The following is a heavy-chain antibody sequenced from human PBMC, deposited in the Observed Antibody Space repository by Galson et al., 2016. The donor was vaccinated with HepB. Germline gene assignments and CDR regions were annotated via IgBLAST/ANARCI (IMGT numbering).Heavy chain of an antibody. J-gene: IGHJ4*02. Sequence: SLRLSCAASGFAFNKAWLTWVRQAPGKGPEWLGRIKSKTHGGTTEYSAPVKYRITMSRDDSKNMLYLQMNSLKTEDTAIYYCATDPGFGDPFRLWGQGTLVIVSS. CDR2: IKSKTHGGTT. CDR3: ATDPGFGDPFRL. V-gene: IGHV3-15*01. CDR1: GFAFNKAW. D-gene: IGHD3-10*01.